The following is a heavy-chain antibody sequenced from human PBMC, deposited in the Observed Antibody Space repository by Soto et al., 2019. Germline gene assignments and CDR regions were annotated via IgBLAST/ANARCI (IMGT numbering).Heavy chain of an antibody. CDR2: INWNGGST. CDR1: GFTFDDYG. CDR3: ARGRKYSSSWFFPFDI. Sequence: GSLRLSCAASGFTFDDYGMSWVRQAPGKGLEWVSGINWNGGSTGYADSVKGRFTISRDNAKNSLYLQMNSLRAEDTALYYCARGRKYSSSWFFPFDIWGQGTMVTVSS. D-gene: IGHD6-13*01. V-gene: IGHV3-20*04. J-gene: IGHJ3*02.